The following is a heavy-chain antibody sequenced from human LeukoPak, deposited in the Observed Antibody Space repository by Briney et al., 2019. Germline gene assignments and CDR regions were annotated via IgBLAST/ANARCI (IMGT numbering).Heavy chain of an antibody. J-gene: IGHJ6*02. CDR2: ISSSSSTI. CDR1: GFTFSSYA. V-gene: IGHV3-48*04. CDR3: ARVSRSYVVYYGMYD. Sequence: GGSLRLSFAGSGFTFSSYAMRWVRQAPGKGLEWVSYISSSSSTIYYADSVKGRFTISRDNAKNSLYLQMNSLRAEDTAVYYCARVSRSYVVYYGMYDCGQGTTVTVSS. D-gene: IGHD1-26*01.